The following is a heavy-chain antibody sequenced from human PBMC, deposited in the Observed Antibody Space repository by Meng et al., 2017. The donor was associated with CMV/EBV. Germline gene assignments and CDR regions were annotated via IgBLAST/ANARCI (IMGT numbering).Heavy chain of an antibody. D-gene: IGHD2-2*02. Sequence: SETLSLTCAVYGGSFSGYYWSWIRQPPGKGLEWIGEINHSGSTNYNPSLKSRVTISVDTSKNQFSLKLSSVTAADTAVYYCARERVVPAARPGYFDYWGQGTLVTVSS. CDR3: ARERVVPAARPGYFDY. CDR2: INHSGST. CDR1: GGSFSGYY. J-gene: IGHJ4*02. V-gene: IGHV4-34*01.